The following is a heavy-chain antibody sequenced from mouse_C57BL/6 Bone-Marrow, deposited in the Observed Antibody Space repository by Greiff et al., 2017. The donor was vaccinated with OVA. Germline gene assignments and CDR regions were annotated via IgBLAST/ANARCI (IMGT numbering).Heavy chain of an antibody. CDR2: ISYDGSN. CDR3: ARDDYYFFDY. V-gene: IGHV3-6*01. Sequence: EVQRVESGPGLVKPSQSLSLTCSVTGYSITSGYYWNWIRQFPGNKLEWMGYISYDGSNKYTPSFQNRISITRDTSKNQFFLKLNSVTTEDTATYYCARDDYYFFDYWGQGTTLTVSS. D-gene: IGHD2-1*01. CDR1: GYSITSGYY. J-gene: IGHJ2*01.